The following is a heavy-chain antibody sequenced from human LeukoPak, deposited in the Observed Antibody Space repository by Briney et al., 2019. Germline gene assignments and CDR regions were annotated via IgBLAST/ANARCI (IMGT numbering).Heavy chain of an antibody. CDR2: INHGGST. D-gene: IGHD3-22*01. Sequence: PSETLSLTCAAYGGSFSDYYWSWFRQPPGKGLEWIGEINHGGSTNYNPSLKSRVTISVDTSKKQFSLKLSSVTAADTAVYYCAYSSGYQQQWGQGTLVTLSS. V-gene: IGHV4-34*01. CDR3: AYSSGYQQQ. CDR1: GGSFSDYY. J-gene: IGHJ1*01.